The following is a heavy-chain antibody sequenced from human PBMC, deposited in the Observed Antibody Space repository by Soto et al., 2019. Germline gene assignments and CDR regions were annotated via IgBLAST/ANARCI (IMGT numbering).Heavy chain of an antibody. CDR2: INGGNDKT. D-gene: IGHD3-22*01. Sequence: ASVKVSCKASGYNFTTYAIYWVRQAPRQRLEWLGWINGGNDKTGYSQRFQGRLTITKKTSATTAFMELSNLRSEDTAVYYCARVGSFDSDGFPRPYDYWGQGTLVTVSS. CDR1: GYNFTTYA. V-gene: IGHV1-3*01. CDR3: ARVGSFDSDGFPRPYDY. J-gene: IGHJ4*02.